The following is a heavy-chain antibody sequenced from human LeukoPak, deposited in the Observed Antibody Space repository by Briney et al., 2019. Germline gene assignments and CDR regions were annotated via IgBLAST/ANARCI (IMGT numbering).Heavy chain of an antibody. V-gene: IGHV1-18*04. D-gene: IGHD6-13*01. CDR3: ARALGLYSSSRPLEY. Sequence: GASVKVSCKASGYTFTGYYMHWVRQAPGQGLEWMGWISAYNGNTNYAQKLQGRVTMTTDTSTSTAYMELRSLRSDDTAVYYCARALGLYSSSRPLEYWGQGTLVTVSS. CDR1: GYTFTGYY. CDR2: ISAYNGNT. J-gene: IGHJ4*02.